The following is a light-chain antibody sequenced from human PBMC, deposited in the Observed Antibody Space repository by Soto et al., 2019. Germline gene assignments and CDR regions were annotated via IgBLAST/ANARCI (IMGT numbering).Light chain of an antibody. CDR3: LSFGGPRV. V-gene: IGLV7-46*01. CDR1: TGTVTSGHF. CDR2: ETR. Sequence: QAVVTQEPSLTVSPGGTVTLTCASSTGTVTSGHFPYWFQQKPGQAPTTLIYETRNRHSWTPARFSGSLLGDKAALTLSGAQPEDEADYYCLSFGGPRVFGGGTKLTVL. J-gene: IGLJ3*02.